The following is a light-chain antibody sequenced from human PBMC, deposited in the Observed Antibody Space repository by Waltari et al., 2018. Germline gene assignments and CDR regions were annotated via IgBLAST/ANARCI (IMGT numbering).Light chain of an antibody. CDR2: WAS. J-gene: IGKJ2*01. CDR3: QQYYSTPYT. Sequence: DIVMTQSPDSLAVSLGERAPIHCQSSQSVLYSSNNNNYLAWYQQKPGQSPKLLIYWASTRESGVPDRFSGSGSGADFTLTISTLQAEDVAVYYCQQYYSTPYTFGQGTRLEIK. V-gene: IGKV4-1*01. CDR1: QSVLYSSNNNNY.